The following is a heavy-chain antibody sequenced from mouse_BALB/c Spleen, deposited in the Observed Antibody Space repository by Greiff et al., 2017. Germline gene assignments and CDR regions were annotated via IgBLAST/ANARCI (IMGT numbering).Heavy chain of an antibody. CDR2: INPGSGGT. Sequence: VKLMESGAELVRPGTSVKVSCKASGYAFTNYLIEWVKQRPGQGLEWIGVINPGSGGTNYNEKFKGKATLTADKSSSTAYMQLSSLISDDSAVYFCARMDYDYDGYAMDYWGQGTSVTVSS. CDR3: ARMDYDYDGYAMDY. CDR1: GYAFTNYL. D-gene: IGHD2-4*01. J-gene: IGHJ4*01. V-gene: IGHV1-54*01.